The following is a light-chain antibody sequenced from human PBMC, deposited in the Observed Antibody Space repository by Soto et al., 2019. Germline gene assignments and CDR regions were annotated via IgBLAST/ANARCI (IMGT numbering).Light chain of an antibody. Sequence: QSVLTQPPSASVTPGQRVTIACSGSSSNIGSNTVNWYQQLPGTAPKLLIYSNNQRPSGVPDRFSGSKSGTSASLAISGLQCEDEADYYCAAWDDSLNGDVVCGGGTKQNVL. J-gene: IGLJ2*01. CDR3: AAWDDSLNGDVV. V-gene: IGLV1-44*01. CDR2: SNN. CDR1: SSNIGSNT.